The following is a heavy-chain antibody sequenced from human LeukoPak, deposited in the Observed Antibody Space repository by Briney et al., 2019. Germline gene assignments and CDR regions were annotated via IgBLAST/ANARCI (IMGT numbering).Heavy chain of an antibody. J-gene: IGHJ4*02. CDR1: GGSFSGYY. Sequence: TSETLSLTCAVYGGSFSGYYWSWIRQPPGKGLEWIGEINHSGSTNYNPSLKSRVTISVDTSKNQFSLELSSVTAADTAVYYCARLQWGGARHAFMVRATYYFDYWGQGTLVTVSS. CDR3: ARLQWGGARHAFMVRATYYFDY. CDR2: INHSGST. D-gene: IGHD3-10*01. V-gene: IGHV4-34*01.